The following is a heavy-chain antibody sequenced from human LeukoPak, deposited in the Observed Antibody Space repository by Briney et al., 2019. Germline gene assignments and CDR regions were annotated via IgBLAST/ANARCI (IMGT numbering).Heavy chain of an antibody. J-gene: IGHJ4*02. CDR3: ARGGWGYSFDY. D-gene: IGHD3-16*01. CDR2: VSSGASDT. V-gene: IGHV5-51*01. CDR1: GYTFTNYW. Sequence: GESLKISCKGSGYTFTNYWIGWVRQMPGKGLEWMGTVSSGASDTIYGPSFQGQVSISADRSINTAYLQWSSLKASDTAMYFCARGGWGYSFDYWGQGTLVTVSS.